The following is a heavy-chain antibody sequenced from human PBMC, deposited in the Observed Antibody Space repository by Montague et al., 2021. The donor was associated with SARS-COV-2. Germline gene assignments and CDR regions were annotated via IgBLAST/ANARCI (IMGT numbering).Heavy chain of an antibody. CDR3: AKGRGTSCSDY. J-gene: IGHJ4*02. D-gene: IGHD2-15*01. CDR1: GFTVSTAV. CDR2: INGGGGST. V-gene: IGHV3-23*01. Sequence: SLRLSCAASGFTVSTAVVSWVRQAPGKGLEWVSTINGGGGSTYYVDSMRGRFTISRDNSENTLYLQMNSLRAEDTAIYYCAKGRGTSCSDYWGQGTLVTVSS.